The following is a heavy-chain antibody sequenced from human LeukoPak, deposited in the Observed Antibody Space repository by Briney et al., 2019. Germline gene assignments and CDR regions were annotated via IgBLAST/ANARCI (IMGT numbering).Heavy chain of an antibody. CDR2: IYYSGNT. J-gene: IGHJ4*02. D-gene: IGHD3-3*02. V-gene: IGHV4-59*01. CDR3: ARLSSYGIYYSDY. Sequence: SETLSLTCTVSGGSISNYYWSWIRQPPGKGLEWIGYIYYSGNTNYNPSLKSRVTISVDTSKNQFSLKLSSVTAADTAVYYCARLSSYGIYYSDYWGQGTLVTVSS. CDR1: GGSISNYY.